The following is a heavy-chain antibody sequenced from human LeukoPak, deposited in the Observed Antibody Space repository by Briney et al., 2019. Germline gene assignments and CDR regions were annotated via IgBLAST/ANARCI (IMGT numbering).Heavy chain of an antibody. CDR3: ARLGPRYYDSSGYPDY. D-gene: IGHD3-22*01. CDR2: TSSNGGST. CDR1: GFTFSSYA. V-gene: IGHV3-64*01. Sequence: PGGSLRLSCAASGFTFSSYAMHWVRQAPGKGLEYVSATSSNGGSTYYANSVKGRFTISRDNSKNTLYLQMGSLRAEDMAVYYCARLGPRYYDSSGYPDYWGQGTLVTVSS. J-gene: IGHJ4*02.